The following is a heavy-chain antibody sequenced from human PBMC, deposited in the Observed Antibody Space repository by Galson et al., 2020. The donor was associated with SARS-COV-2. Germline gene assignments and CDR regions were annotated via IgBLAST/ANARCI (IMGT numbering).Heavy chain of an antibody. D-gene: IGHD2-15*01. V-gene: IGHV3-11*01. Sequence: GSLRLSCAASGFTFGDYYLTWVRQAPGKGLELIEYIPNTGSTTNYADSVRGRFTVSRDNARDSLFLQMYSLRVEDTAMYFCVRPLHKIGYCSQGNGYQRGVDPWGRGTQVTVSS. J-gene: IGHJ5*02. CDR1: GFTFGDYY. CDR2: IPNTGSTT. CDR3: VRPLHKIGYCSQGNGYQRGVDP.